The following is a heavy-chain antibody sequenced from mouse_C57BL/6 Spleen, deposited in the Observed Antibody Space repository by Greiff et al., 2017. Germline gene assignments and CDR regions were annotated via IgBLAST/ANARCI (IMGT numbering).Heavy chain of an antibody. CDR1: GFTFSDAW. CDR2: IRNKANNHAT. D-gene: IGHD2-4*01. V-gene: IGHV6-6*01. CDR3: TRRYDYDEGYAMDY. J-gene: IGHJ4*01. Sequence: EVHLVESGGGLVQPGGSMKLSCAASGFTFSDAWMDWVRQSPEKGLEWVAEIRNKANNHATYYAESVKGRFTISRDDSKSSVYLQMNSLRAEDTGIYYCTRRYDYDEGYAMDYWGQGTSVTVSS.